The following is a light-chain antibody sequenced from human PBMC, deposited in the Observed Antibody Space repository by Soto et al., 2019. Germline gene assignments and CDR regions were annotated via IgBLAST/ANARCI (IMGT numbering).Light chain of an antibody. J-gene: IGKJ1*01. Sequence: DIKVTQSPSTLSGSVGDRVTITCRASQTISSWLAWYQQKPGKAPKLLIYKASTLKSGVPSRFSGSGSGTEFTLTISSLQSEDFATYYCQHYTCYSEPFCQG. CDR1: QTISSW. CDR2: KAS. CDR3: QHYTCYSEP. V-gene: IGKV1-5*03.